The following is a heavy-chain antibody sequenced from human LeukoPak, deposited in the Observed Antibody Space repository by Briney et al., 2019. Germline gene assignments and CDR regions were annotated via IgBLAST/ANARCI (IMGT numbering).Heavy chain of an antibody. D-gene: IGHD2-2*01. Sequence: GGPLRLSCAASGFNFSSYTMNWVRQAPGKGLEWVSFISGSSSYIYYADSVKGRFTISRDNAKNSLYLQMSSLRAEDTAVYYCARDKVGSTVVVPAFDYWGQGTLVTVSS. CDR3: ARDKVGSTVVVPAFDY. CDR1: GFNFSSYT. V-gene: IGHV3-21*01. J-gene: IGHJ4*02. CDR2: ISGSSSYI.